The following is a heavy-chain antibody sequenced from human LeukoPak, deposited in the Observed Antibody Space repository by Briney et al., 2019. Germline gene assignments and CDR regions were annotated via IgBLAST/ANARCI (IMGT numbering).Heavy chain of an antibody. CDR3: AKDLLPYDSRAIPG. Sequence: GGSLRLSCAASGFTFDDYAMHWVRQAPGKGLEWVSGISWNSGSIGYADSVKGRFTISRDNTKNSLYLQMNSLRAEDTALYYCAKDLLPYDSRAIPGWGQGTLVTVSS. V-gene: IGHV3-9*01. J-gene: IGHJ4*02. D-gene: IGHD3-22*01. CDR2: ISWNSGSI. CDR1: GFTFDDYA.